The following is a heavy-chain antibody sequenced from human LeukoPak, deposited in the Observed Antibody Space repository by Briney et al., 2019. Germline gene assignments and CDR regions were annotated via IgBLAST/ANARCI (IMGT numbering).Heavy chain of an antibody. Sequence: SETLSLTCTVSGGSISSYYWSWIRQPPGKGLEWSGYIYYSGSTNYNPSLKSRVTISVDTSKNQFSLKLSSVTAADTAVYYCARAEYSSSALYYYYYMDVWGKGTTVTVSS. D-gene: IGHD6-6*01. CDR1: GGSISSYY. V-gene: IGHV4-59*01. CDR2: IYYSGST. CDR3: ARAEYSSSALYYYYYMDV. J-gene: IGHJ6*03.